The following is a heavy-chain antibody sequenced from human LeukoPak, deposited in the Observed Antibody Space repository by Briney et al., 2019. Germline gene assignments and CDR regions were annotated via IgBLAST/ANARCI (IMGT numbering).Heavy chain of an antibody. V-gene: IGHV4-59*01. J-gene: IGHJ4*02. Sequence: PSETLSLTCTVSGGSISSYYWSWIQQPPGKGLEWIGYIYYSGSTNYNPSLKSRVTISVDTSKNQFSLKLSSVTAADTAVYYCARGDYGGSDYWDQGTLVTVSS. CDR1: GGSISSYY. D-gene: IGHD4-23*01. CDR3: ARGDYGGSDY. CDR2: IYYSGST.